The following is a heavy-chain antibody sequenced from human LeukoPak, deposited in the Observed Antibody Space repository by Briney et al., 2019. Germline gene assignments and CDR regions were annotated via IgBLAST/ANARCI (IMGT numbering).Heavy chain of an antibody. J-gene: IGHJ4*02. CDR3: AKDEIQGVIGAGPGY. CDR2: IQNDGSNK. V-gene: IGHV3-30*02. D-gene: IGHD1-26*01. Sequence: PGGSLRLSCAASGFTFSSYGMHWVRQAPGKGLDWVAFIQNDGSNKYYGDSVKGRFTISRDNSKNTLYLQMNSLRAEDTAVYHCAKDEIQGVIGAGPGYWGQGTLVTVSS. CDR1: GFTFSSYG.